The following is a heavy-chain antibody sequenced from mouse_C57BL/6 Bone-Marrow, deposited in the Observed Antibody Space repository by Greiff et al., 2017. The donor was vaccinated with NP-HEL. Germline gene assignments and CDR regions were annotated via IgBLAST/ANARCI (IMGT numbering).Heavy chain of an antibody. V-gene: IGHV14-4*01. CDR2: IDPENGDT. CDR3: THYYGSSRNYFDY. D-gene: IGHD1-1*01. CDR1: GFNIKDDY. Sequence: EVQLQQSGAELVRPGASVKLSCTASGFNIKDDYMHWVKQRPEQGLEWIGWIDPENGDTEYASKFQGKATITADTSSNTAYLQLSSLTSEDPAVYYCTHYYGSSRNYFDYWGQGTTLTVSS. J-gene: IGHJ2*01.